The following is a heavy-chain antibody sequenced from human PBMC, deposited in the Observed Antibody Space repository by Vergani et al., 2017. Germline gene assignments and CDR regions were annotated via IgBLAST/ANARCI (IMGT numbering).Heavy chain of an antibody. CDR3: ARTPLRCLEWRLYRADFDI. J-gene: IGHJ3*02. CDR2: ISYDGSNK. Sequence: QVQLVESGGGVVQPGRSLRLSCAASGFTFSSYAMHWVRQAPGKGLEWVAVISYDGSNKYYADSVKGRFTISRDNSKNTLYLQMNSLRAEDTAVYYCARTPLRCLEWRLYRADFDIWGQGTMVTVSS. CDR1: GFTFSSYA. D-gene: IGHD3-3*01. V-gene: IGHV3-30*04.